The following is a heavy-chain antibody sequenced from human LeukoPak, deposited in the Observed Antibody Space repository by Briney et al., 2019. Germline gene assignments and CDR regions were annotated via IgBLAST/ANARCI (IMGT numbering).Heavy chain of an antibody. J-gene: IGHJ5*02. D-gene: IGHD6-13*01. CDR3: ARLIAAADHNWLDP. V-gene: IGHV6-1*01. CDR2: TYYRSKWYN. CDR1: GDSVSSNSAA. Sequence: PSQTLSLTCAISGDSVSSNSAAWNWIRQSPSRGLEWLGRTYYRSKWYNDYAVSVKSRIAISPDTSKNQFSLHLNSVTPEDTAVYYCARLIAAADHNWLDPWGQGTLVTVSS.